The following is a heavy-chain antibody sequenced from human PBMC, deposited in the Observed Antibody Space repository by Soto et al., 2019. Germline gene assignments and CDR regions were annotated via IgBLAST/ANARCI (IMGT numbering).Heavy chain of an antibody. CDR1: GFTFSNYG. CDR3: AKEHSSYYYDSVGFYGMDV. D-gene: IGHD3-22*01. CDR2: ISYDVSNK. V-gene: IGHV3-30*18. J-gene: IGHJ6*02. Sequence: QEQLVESGGHVVQPGRSLRLSCAASGFTFSNYGMHWVRQAPGKGLEWVAVISYDVSNKYYADSMKGRFTISRDNSKNTLYLQMNSLRAEDTGLYYCAKEHSSYYYDSVGFYGMDVWGQGTTVTVSS.